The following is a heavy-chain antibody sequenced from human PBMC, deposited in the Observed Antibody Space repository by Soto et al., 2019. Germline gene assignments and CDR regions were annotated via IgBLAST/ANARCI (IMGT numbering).Heavy chain of an antibody. CDR1: GYTLTELS. CDR3: ATAASRYCSSTSCSGYYYYMDV. D-gene: IGHD2-2*01. J-gene: IGHJ6*03. V-gene: IGHV1-24*01. CDR2: FDPEDGET. Sequence: ASVKVSCKVSGYTLTELSMHWVRQAPGKGLEWMGGFDPEDGETIYAQKFQGRVTMTEDTSTDTAYMELSSLRSEDTAVYYCATAASRYCSSTSCSGYYYYMDVWGKGTTVTVSS.